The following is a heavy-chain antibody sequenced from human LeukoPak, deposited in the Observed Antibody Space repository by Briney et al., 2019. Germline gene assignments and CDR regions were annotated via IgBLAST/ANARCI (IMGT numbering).Heavy chain of an antibody. Sequence: SETLSLTCTVSGGSISSSSYYWGWIRQPPGKGLEWIGRIYTSGSTNYNPSLKSRVTMSVDTSKNQFSLKLSSVTAADTAVYYCARAGQPHYYDSSGYYYEFDYWGQGTLVTVSS. CDR3: ARAGQPHYYDSSGYYYEFDY. CDR2: IYTSGST. CDR1: GGSISSSSYY. J-gene: IGHJ4*02. D-gene: IGHD3-22*01. V-gene: IGHV4-39*07.